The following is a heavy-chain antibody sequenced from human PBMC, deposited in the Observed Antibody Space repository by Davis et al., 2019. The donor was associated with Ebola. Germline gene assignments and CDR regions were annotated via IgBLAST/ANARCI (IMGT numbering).Heavy chain of an antibody. CDR1: GFTFSSYW. CDR3: ASGSSSWQDYYYYGMDV. Sequence: GESLKISCAASGFTFSSYWMSWVRQAPGKGLEWVANIKQDGSEKYYVDSVKGRFTISRDNAKNSLYLQMNSLRAEDTAVYYCASGSSSWQDYYYYGMDVWGKGTTVTVSS. CDR2: IKQDGSEK. D-gene: IGHD6-13*01. V-gene: IGHV3-7*01. J-gene: IGHJ6*04.